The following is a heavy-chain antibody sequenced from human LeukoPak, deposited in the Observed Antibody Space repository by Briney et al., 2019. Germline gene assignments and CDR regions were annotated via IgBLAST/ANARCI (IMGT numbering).Heavy chain of an antibody. J-gene: IGHJ4*02. CDR1: GFTFSDHC. Sequence: GGSLRLSCAASGFTFSDHCMDWVRQAPGKGLEWVGRTGNEADSYTTEYAASVKGRFTISRDDSKNSLYLQMNSLKTEDTAVYYCTRVLSGSYYFDSWGQGTLVTVSS. CDR3: TRVLSGSYYFDS. CDR2: TGNEADSYTT. V-gene: IGHV3-72*01. D-gene: IGHD1-26*01.